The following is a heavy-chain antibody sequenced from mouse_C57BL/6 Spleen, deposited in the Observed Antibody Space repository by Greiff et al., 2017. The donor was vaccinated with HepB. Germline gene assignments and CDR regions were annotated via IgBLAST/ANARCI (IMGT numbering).Heavy chain of an antibody. CDR3: ARRGYDYDEAMDY. J-gene: IGHJ4*01. V-gene: IGHV1-82*01. CDR2: IYPGDGDT. D-gene: IGHD2-4*01. Sequence: VKLVESGPELVKPGASVKISCKASGYAFSSSWMNWVKQRPGKGLEWIGRIYPGDGDTNYNGKFKGKATLTADKSSSTAYMQLSSLTSEDSAVYFCARRGYDYDEAMDYWGQGTSVTVSS. CDR1: GYAFSSSW.